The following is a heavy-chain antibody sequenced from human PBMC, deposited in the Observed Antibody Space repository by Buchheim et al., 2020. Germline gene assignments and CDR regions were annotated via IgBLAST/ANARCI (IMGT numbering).Heavy chain of an antibody. V-gene: IGHV4-59*01. CDR1: GGSISSFY. CDR2: IFYGGST. J-gene: IGHJ3*02. CDR3: ARDLGVGEWELNGYAFDI. Sequence: QVQLQESGPGLVKPSETLSLTCSVSGGSISSFYWSWIRQPPGKGLEWIGDIFYGGSTNYNPSLKSRVSISLDTSKNQFSLRLTSVSAADTAVYYCARDLGVGEWELNGYAFDIWGQGT. D-gene: IGHD1-26*01.